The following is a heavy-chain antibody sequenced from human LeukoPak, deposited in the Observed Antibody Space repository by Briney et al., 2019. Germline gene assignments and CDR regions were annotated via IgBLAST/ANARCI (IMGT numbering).Heavy chain of an antibody. CDR1: GFIFDDYA. V-gene: IGHV3-9*01. J-gene: IGHJ3*02. D-gene: IGHD2-2*01. CDR3: ARFASDIVVVPAPFDAFDI. CDR2: ITWGRDNL. Sequence: GGSLRLSCAVSGFIFDDYAMHWVRQAPGKGLEWVSGITWGRDNLAYAASVKGRFTISRDNRKNLLHLQMNSLRPDDSAVYYCARFASDIVVVPAPFDAFDIWGQGTMVTVSS.